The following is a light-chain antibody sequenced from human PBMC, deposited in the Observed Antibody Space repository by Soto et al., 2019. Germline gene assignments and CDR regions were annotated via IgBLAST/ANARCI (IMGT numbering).Light chain of an antibody. Sequence: QSVLTQPPSASGTPGQRVSISCSGGSYNVGKNLVYWYQQRPGTAPKLIVFKSNQRPSGVPDRFSGSSSGSSASLAISGLRSEDEADYFCAAWDDSLSAWVFGGGTQLTGL. J-gene: IGLJ3*02. CDR3: AAWDDSLSAWV. CDR1: SYNVGKNL. V-gene: IGLV1-47*01. CDR2: KSN.